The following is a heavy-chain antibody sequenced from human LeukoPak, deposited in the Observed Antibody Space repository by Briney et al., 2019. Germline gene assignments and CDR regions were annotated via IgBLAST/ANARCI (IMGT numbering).Heavy chain of an antibody. CDR3: AKAGADLYYYDSSGYNDY. CDR2: FSGSGGST. V-gene: IGHV3-23*01. J-gene: IGHJ4*02. D-gene: IGHD3-22*01. CDR1: GFTFSSYA. Sequence: GGSLRLSCAASGFTFSSYAMSWVRQAPGKGLEWVSAFSGSGGSTYYADSVKGQFTISRDNSKNTLYLQMNSLRAEDTAVYYCAKAGADLYYYDSSGYNDYWGQGTLVTVSS.